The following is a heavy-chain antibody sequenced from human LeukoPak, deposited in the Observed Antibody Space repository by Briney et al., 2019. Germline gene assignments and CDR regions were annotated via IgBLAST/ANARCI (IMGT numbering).Heavy chain of an antibody. CDR3: AKGQYYDSSGYYYY. D-gene: IGHD3-22*01. CDR2: ISGSGGTT. J-gene: IGHJ4*02. CDR1: GFTFSSYA. V-gene: IGHV3-23*01. Sequence: GGSLRLSCAASGFTFSSYAMSWVRQAPGKGLEWVSAISGSGGTTYSADSVKGRFTISRDNSKNTLYLQMNSLRAEDTAVYYCAKGQYYDSSGYYYYWGQGTLVTVSS.